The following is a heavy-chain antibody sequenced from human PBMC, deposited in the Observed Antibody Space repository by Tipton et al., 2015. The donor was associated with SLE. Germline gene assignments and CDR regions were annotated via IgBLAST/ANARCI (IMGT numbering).Heavy chain of an antibody. CDR2: INHSGST. V-gene: IGHV4-34*01. J-gene: IGHJ3*02. Sequence: GLVKPSETLSLTCAVYGGSFSGYYWSWIRQPPGKGLEWIGEINHSGSTNYNPSLKSRVTISVDTSKNQFSLKLSSVTAADTAVYYCAGVSRDAFEIWGQGTMVTVSS. CDR3: AGVSRDAFEI. D-gene: IGHD5/OR15-5a*01. CDR1: GGSFSGYY.